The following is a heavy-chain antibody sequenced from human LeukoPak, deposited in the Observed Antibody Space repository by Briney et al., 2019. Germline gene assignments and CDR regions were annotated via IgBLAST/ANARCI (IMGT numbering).Heavy chain of an antibody. D-gene: IGHD3-10*01. CDR1: GFTFSSYA. V-gene: IGHV3-30-3*01. CDR3: ARDLYYYGSGSFGKYYYYGMDV. J-gene: IGHJ6*02. Sequence: GGSLRLSCAASGFTFSSYAMHWVRQAPGKGLEWVAVISYDGSNKYYADSVKGRFTISRDNSKNTLYLQMNSLRAEDTAVYYCARDLYYYGSGSFGKYYYYGMDVWGQGTTVTVSS. CDR2: ISYDGSNK.